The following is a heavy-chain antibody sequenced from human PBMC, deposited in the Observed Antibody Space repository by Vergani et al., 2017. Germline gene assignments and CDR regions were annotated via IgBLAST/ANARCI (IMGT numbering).Heavy chain of an antibody. D-gene: IGHD2-2*01. CDR3: ARGSGNIRYCSTTNCQYAFDI. Sequence: EVQLVESGGGLVQPGRSLRLSCAASGFTFSSYEMNWVRQAPGKGLEWVSYISSSGSTIYYADSVKGRLTISRDNAKNSLYLQMNSLRAEDTALYYGARGSGNIRYCSTTNCQYAFDIWGQGTMVTVSS. CDR2: ISSSGSTI. CDR1: GFTFSSYE. V-gene: IGHV3-48*03. J-gene: IGHJ3*02.